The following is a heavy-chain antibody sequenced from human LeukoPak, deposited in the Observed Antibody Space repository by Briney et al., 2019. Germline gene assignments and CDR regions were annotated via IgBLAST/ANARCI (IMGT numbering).Heavy chain of an antibody. D-gene: IGHD2-8*01. CDR2: INAGNGNT. J-gene: IGHJ1*01. CDR3: ALDGPILYALYFQH. CDR1: GYTFTSYA. V-gene: IGHV1-3*01. Sequence: ASVKVSCKASGYTFTSYAMHWVRQAPGQRLEWMGWINAGNGNTKYSQKFQGRVTITRDTSASTAYMELSSLRSEDTAVYYCALDGPILYALYFQHWGQGTLVTVSS.